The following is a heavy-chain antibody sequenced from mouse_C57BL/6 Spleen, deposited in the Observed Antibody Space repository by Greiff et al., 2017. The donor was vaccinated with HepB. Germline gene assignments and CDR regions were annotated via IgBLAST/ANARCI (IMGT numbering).Heavy chain of an antibody. D-gene: IGHD1-1*01. CDR2: IDPENGDT. Sequence: VQLQQSGAELVRPGASVKLSCTASGFNIKDDYMHWVKQRPEQGLEWIGWIDPENGDTEYASKFQGKATITADTSSNTAYLQLSSLTSADTAVYYCTYYYGSSFAMDYWGQGTSVTVSS. V-gene: IGHV14-4*01. CDR3: TYYYGSSFAMDY. J-gene: IGHJ4*01. CDR1: GFNIKDDY.